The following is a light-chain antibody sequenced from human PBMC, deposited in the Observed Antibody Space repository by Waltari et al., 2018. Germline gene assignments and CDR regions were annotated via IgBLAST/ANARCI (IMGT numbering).Light chain of an antibody. CDR1: SSNIGAGYD. J-gene: IGLJ2*01. CDR2: SNN. V-gene: IGLV1-40*01. Sequence: QSVLTQPPSVSGAPGQRVTISCTGSSSNIGAGYDVHWYQQLPGTAPKLLIYSNNHRPSGVPDRFSGSKSGTSASLAITGLQAEDEADYYCQSYDRSLSGSVFGGGTKLTVL. CDR3: QSYDRSLSGSV.